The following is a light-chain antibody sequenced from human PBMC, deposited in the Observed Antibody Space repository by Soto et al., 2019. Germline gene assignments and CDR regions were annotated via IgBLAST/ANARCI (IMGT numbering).Light chain of an antibody. V-gene: IGLV2-11*01. Sequence: QSVLTQPRSVSGSPGQSVTVSCIGTSSDVGGYNSVSWYQEHPGKAPKLMIYGVIKRPSGVPDRFSGSKSGNTASLTISGLLAEDEADYYCCSYVGSYSDVFGTGTKVTVL. J-gene: IGLJ1*01. CDR3: CSYVGSYSDV. CDR1: SSDVGGYNS. CDR2: GVI.